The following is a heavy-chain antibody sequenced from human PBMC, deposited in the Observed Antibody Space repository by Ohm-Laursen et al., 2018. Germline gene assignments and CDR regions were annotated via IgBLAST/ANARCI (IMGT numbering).Heavy chain of an antibody. Sequence: SLRLSCAASGFTFDDYAMHWVRQAPGKGLEWVPGISWNSGSIGCADSVKGRFTISRDNAKNSLYLQMNSLRAEDTAVYYCARGTSFWSGYFDYYYGMDVWGQGTTVTVSS. D-gene: IGHD3-3*01. CDR1: GFTFDDYA. CDR3: ARGTSFWSGYFDYYYGMDV. J-gene: IGHJ6*02. V-gene: IGHV3-9*01. CDR2: ISWNSGSI.